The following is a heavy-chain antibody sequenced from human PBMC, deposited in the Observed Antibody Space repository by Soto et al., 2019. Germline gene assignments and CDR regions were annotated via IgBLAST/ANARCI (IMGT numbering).Heavy chain of an antibody. Sequence: SVKVSCKASGGTFSNYAFSWVRQAPGQGLDWMGKIIPIFGTTNFAQKFQGRVTITKDTSKNQVVLTMTNMDPVDTATYYCAHSGIRGAFDIWGQGTMVTVSS. V-gene: IGHV1-69*05. CDR3: AHSGIRGAFDI. D-gene: IGHD3-10*01. CDR1: GGTFSNYA. J-gene: IGHJ3*02. CDR2: IIPIFGTT.